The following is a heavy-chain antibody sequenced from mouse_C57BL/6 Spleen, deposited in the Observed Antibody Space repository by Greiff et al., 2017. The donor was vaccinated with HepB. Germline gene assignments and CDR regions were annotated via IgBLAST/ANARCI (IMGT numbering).Heavy chain of an antibody. CDR3: ARHEEYYGSGWYFDV. CDR2: ISSGGSYT. V-gene: IGHV5-6*01. J-gene: IGHJ1*03. Sequence: EVKLVESGGDLVKPGGSLKLSCAASGFTFSSYGMSWVRQTPDKRLEWVATISSGGSYTYYPDSVKGRFTISSDNAKNTLYLQMSSLKSEDTAMYYCARHEEYYGSGWYFDVWGTGTTVTVSS. D-gene: IGHD1-1*01. CDR1: GFTFSSYG.